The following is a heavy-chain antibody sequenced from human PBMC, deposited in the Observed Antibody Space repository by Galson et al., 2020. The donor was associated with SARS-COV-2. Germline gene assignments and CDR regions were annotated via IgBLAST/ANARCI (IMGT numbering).Heavy chain of an antibody. CDR2: ISYDGSNK. D-gene: IGHD3-16*01. Sequence: TGGSLRLSCAASGFTFSSYAMHWVRQAPGKGLEWVAVISYDGSNKYYADSVKGRFTISRDNSKNTLYLQMNSLRAEDTAVYYWARSLGGSYFYGMDVWGQGTTVTVSS. CDR3: ARSLGGSYFYGMDV. J-gene: IGHJ6*02. V-gene: IGHV3-30-3*01. CDR1: GFTFSSYA.